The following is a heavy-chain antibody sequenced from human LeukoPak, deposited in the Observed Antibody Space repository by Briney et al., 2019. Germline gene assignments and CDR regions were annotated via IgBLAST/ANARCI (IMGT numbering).Heavy chain of an antibody. J-gene: IGHJ6*03. CDR1: GFTFDDYG. CDR3: ARGGTNVLRYFDWSSRPGLPDYYMDV. D-gene: IGHD3-9*01. CDR2: INWNGGSI. V-gene: IGHV3-20*04. Sequence: AGGSLRLSCAASGFTFDDYGMSWVRQGPGKGLEWVSGINWNGGSIGYADSVKGRFTISRDNAKNSLYLQMNSLRAEDTALYYCARGGTNVLRYFDWSSRPGLPDYYMDVWGKGTTVTVSS.